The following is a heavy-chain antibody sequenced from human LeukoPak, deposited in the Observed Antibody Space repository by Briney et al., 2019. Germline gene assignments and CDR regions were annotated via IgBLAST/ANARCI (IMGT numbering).Heavy chain of an antibody. CDR1: GYTFTDYY. J-gene: IGHJ4*02. V-gene: IGHV1-2*02. CDR2: INPNSGGT. CDR3: ARHPNLDY. Sequence: ASVKVSCKASGYTFTDYYIHWVRQAPGQGLEWMGWINPNSGGTSYAQKFQDRGTLTRDTSIRTAYMELSRLTSDDTAVYYCARHPNLDYWGQGTLVFVSS.